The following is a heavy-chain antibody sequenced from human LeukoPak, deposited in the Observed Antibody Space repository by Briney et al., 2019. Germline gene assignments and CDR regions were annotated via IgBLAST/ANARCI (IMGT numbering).Heavy chain of an antibody. D-gene: IGHD2-15*01. CDR1: GGSFSGYY. V-gene: IGHV4-34*01. Sequence: SETLSLTCAVYGGSFSGYYWSWIRQPPGKGLEWIGEINHSGSTNYNPSLKSRVTISVDTSKNQFSLKLSSVTAADTAVYYCARHKAHCSGGSCYNYYFDYWGQGTLVTVSS. CDR2: INHSGST. J-gene: IGHJ4*02. CDR3: ARHKAHCSGGSCYNYYFDY.